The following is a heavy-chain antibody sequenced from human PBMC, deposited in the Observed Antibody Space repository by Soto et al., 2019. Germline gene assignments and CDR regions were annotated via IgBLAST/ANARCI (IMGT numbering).Heavy chain of an antibody. Sequence: EVQLVESGGALVQPGGSLPLSCAASGFAFFSHVMSWVRQAPGKGREWVSTVKTTGDTTFYPGPVNGRFPASSDDSKRTLFLHMYSLRVEDSATYSCTNAVTGDVVADYWGQGTPFTVSS. CDR1: GFAFFSHV. CDR2: VKTTGDTT. V-gene: IGHV3-23*04. J-gene: IGHJ4*02. CDR3: TNAVTGDVVADY. D-gene: IGHD7-27*01.